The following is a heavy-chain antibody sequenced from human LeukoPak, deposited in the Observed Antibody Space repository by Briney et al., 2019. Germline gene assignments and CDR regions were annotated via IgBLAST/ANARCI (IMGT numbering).Heavy chain of an antibody. CDR1: GFTFSSYW. CDR3: ARDPYSSGWPSYYYYGMDV. CDR2: IKQDGSEK. J-gene: IGHJ6*02. V-gene: IGHV3-7*01. D-gene: IGHD6-19*01. Sequence: PGGSPRLSCAASGFTFSSYWMSWVRQAPGKGLEWVANIKQDGSEKYYADSVKGRFTISRDNAKNSLYLQMNSLRAEDTAVYYCARDPYSSGWPSYYYYGMDVWGQGTTVTVSS.